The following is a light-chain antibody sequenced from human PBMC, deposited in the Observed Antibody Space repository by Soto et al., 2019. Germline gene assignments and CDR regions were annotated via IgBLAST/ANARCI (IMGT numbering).Light chain of an antibody. J-gene: IGLJ1*01. CDR3: SSYTRSTTHV. Sequence: QSALTQPASVSGSPGQSITISCTGTSSDVGGYNYVSWYQQHPGKAPKHIIYNVSNRPSGVSNRFSGSKSGNTASLTISGLQPEDEADYFCSSYTRSTTHVFGTGTKVTVL. V-gene: IGLV2-14*03. CDR2: NVS. CDR1: SSDVGGYNY.